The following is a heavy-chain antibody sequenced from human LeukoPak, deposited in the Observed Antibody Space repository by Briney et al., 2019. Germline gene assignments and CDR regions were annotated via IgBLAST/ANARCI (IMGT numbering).Heavy chain of an antibody. Sequence: GGSLRLSCAASGFTFSSYEMNWVRQAPGKGLQWVSYISSSGSTIYYTDSVKGRFTISRDNAKNSLYLQMDSLRAEDTAVYYCGSLTEVFDFWGQGTLVTVSS. CDR1: GFTFSSYE. J-gene: IGHJ4*02. V-gene: IGHV3-48*03. D-gene: IGHD7-27*01. CDR2: ISSSGSTI. CDR3: GSLTEVFDF.